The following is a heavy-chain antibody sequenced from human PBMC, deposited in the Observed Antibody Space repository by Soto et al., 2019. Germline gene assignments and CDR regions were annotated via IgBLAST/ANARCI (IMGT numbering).Heavy chain of an antibody. CDR2: IVPVLGMA. J-gene: IGHJ6*03. CDR3: ARELGGYDYLYYYYYMDV. Sequence: QVQLVQSGAEVARPGSSVRVSCKASGDSFDSFTFNWVRQAPGQGLEWMGRIVPVLGMANYAQKFQGRLTITGDKSTSTAYMELRSLRSEDTAVYYCARELGGYDYLYYYYYMDVGGKGNTVTVSS. CDR1: GDSFDSFT. V-gene: IGHV1-69*08. D-gene: IGHD5-12*01.